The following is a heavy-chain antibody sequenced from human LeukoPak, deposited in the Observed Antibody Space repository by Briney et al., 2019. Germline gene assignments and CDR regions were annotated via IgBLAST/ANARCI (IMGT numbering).Heavy chain of an antibody. Sequence: SETLSLTCTVSGASFSSGDYYWTWVRQPPEKGLEWIGYIHYSGSTYYNPSLKGRVSISVDTSKNQFSLKLSSVTAADTAVYYCARESRSQGFDYWGQGTLVTVSS. J-gene: IGHJ4*02. CDR1: GASFSSGDYY. CDR2: IHYSGST. V-gene: IGHV4-30-4*01. CDR3: ARESRSQGFDY. D-gene: IGHD3-3*01.